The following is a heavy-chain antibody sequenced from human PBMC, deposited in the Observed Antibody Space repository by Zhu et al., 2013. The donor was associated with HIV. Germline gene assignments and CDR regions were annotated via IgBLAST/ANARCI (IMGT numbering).Heavy chain of an antibody. CDR3: ARGPYYDILTGINRPYGMDV. CDR2: IYPGDSDT. CDR1: GYSFTSYW. J-gene: IGHJ6*02. Sequence: VQLVQSGAEVKKPGESLKISCKGSGYSFTSYWIGWVRQMPGKGLEWMGIIYPGDSDTRYSPSFQGQVTISADKSISTAYLQWSSLKASDTAMYYCARGPYYDILTGINRPYGMDVWGQGTTVTGLL. V-gene: IGHV5-51*01. D-gene: IGHD3-9*01.